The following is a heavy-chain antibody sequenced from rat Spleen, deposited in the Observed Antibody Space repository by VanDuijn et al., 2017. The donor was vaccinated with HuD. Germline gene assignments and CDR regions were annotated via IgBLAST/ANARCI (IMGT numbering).Heavy chain of an antibody. Sequence: EVKLVESGGGLVQPGRSLKLSCTASGFTFNNYWMGWVRQAPGKGLEWIGGINQDSSSIKYSPSLKDKFTISRNNVQNTLYLQMNRLGSEDTAIYYCARGGMGCNNYDYWGQGVMVTVSS. V-gene: IGHV4-2*01. CDR2: INQDSSSI. J-gene: IGHJ2*01. CDR3: ARGGMGCNNYDY. D-gene: IGHD1-10*01. CDR1: GFTFNNYW.